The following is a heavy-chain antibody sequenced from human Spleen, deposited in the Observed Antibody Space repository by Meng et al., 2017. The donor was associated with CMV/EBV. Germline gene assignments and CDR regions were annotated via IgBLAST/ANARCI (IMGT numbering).Heavy chain of an antibody. CDR1: GFTVSRHY. CDR2: IYSGGST. Sequence: VERVGSGGGLVQCGGSLRLSCAASGFTVSRHYMSWVRQAPGKGLEWVSVIYSGGSTYYADSVKGRFTISRDNSKNTLYLQMNSLRAEDTAVYYCARGRDYFDYWGQGTLVTVSS. CDR3: ARGRDYFDY. V-gene: IGHV3-66*01. J-gene: IGHJ4*02.